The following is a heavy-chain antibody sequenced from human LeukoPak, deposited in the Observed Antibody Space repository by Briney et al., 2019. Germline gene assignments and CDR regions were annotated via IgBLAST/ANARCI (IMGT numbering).Heavy chain of an antibody. J-gene: IGHJ4*02. D-gene: IGHD4-17*01. CDR3: AREPSAAGYGDAFDY. CDR2: IKQDGSEK. V-gene: IGHV3-7*03. CDR1: GFTFSYYW. Sequence: PGGSLRLSCATSGFTFSYYWMTWVRQAPGKGLEWVANIKQDGSEKYYVDSVKGRFTISRDNAEKSVYLQMNSLRAEDTAVYYCAREPSAAGYGDAFDYWGQGALVTVSS.